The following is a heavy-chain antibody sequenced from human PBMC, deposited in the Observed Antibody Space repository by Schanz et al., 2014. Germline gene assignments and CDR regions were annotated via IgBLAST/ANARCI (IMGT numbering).Heavy chain of an antibody. J-gene: IGHJ3*02. V-gene: IGHV3-23*01. CDR1: GFTFSSYA. CDR2: ISASGGDT. Sequence: EVHLLDSGGGLVQPGGSLRLSCAASGFTFSSYAMSWVRQAPGKGLEWLSVISASGGDTYYADSVKGRFTISRDNSKNTLYLQMNSLRAEDTAVYYCAKGRFGELSAFDIWGQGTMVTVSS. CDR3: AKGRFGELSAFDI. D-gene: IGHD3-10*01.